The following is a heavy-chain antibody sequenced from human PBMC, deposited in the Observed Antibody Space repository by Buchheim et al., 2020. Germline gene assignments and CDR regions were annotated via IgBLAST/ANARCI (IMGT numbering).Heavy chain of an antibody. J-gene: IGHJ6*02. CDR1: GGSISSGGYY. Sequence: QVQLQESGPGLVKPSQTLSLTCTVSGGSISSGGYYWSWIRQHPGKGLEWIGYIYYSGSTYYNPSLKSRVTISVDTSKNQLYLKLSSVTAADTAVYYCARDQVTIFGVVITPWYYGMDVWGQGTT. CDR2: IYYSGST. V-gene: IGHV4-31*03. CDR3: ARDQVTIFGVVITPWYYGMDV. D-gene: IGHD3-3*01.